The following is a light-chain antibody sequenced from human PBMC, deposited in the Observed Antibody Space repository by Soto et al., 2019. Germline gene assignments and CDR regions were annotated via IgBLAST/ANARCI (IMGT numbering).Light chain of an antibody. CDR1: SSDVGGYNY. CDR3: SSYTSSSTLEYV. J-gene: IGLJ1*01. CDR2: DVS. Sequence: QSELTQPASLSGSPGQSSTISCTRTSSDVGGYNYVSWYQQHPGKAPKLMIYDVSNRPSGVSNRFSGSKSGNTASLTISGLQAEDEADYYCSSYTSSSTLEYVFGTGTKVTVL. V-gene: IGLV2-14*01.